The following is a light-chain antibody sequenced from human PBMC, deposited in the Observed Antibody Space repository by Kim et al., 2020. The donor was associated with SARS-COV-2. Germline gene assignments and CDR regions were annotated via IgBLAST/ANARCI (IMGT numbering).Light chain of an antibody. Sequence: EIQMTQSPSTLSASLGDRVTITCRASQSISSWLAWYQQKPGKTPNLLIYKASSLETSIPSRFRGSGSGTEFTLTISSLQPDDFAIYYCQKYNSYPWTFDRGTKV. CDR3: QKYNSYPWT. CDR1: QSISSW. V-gene: IGKV1-5*03. CDR2: KAS. J-gene: IGKJ1*01.